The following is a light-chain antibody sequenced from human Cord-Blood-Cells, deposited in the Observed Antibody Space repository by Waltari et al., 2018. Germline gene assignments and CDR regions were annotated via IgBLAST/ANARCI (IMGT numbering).Light chain of an antibody. CDR3: SSYTCSSTVV. V-gene: IGLV2-14*01. CDR2: EVS. J-gene: IGLJ2*01. Sequence: QSALTQPASVSGSPGQSLTISCTGTSSDVDGYNYVSWYQQHPSKAPKLMIYEVSNRPSGVSNRFSGSKSGNTTYLTIAGRQAEDEADYYCSSYTCSSTVVFGGGTKLTV. CDR1: SSDVDGYNY.